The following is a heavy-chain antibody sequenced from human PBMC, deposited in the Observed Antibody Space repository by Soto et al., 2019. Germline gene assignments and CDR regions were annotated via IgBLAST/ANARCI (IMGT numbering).Heavy chain of an antibody. J-gene: IGHJ6*02. CDR1: GYIFVNYG. Sequence: QVQLVQSGDEVKKPGASVKVSCKASGYIFVNYGIAWVRQAPGQGLEWMGGISPYTGNTHSATKVQGRLTMTTDTSPSTAYMGLGRLTSGDTAVYYCVMVDNYVTPTPQDVWGQGTTVTVSS. V-gene: IGHV1-18*01. CDR2: ISPYTGNT. CDR3: VMVDNYVTPTPQDV. D-gene: IGHD3-16*01.